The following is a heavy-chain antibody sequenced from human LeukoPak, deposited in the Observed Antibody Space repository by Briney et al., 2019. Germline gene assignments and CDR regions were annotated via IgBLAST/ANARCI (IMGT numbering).Heavy chain of an antibody. CDR2: IYYTGNT. J-gene: IGHJ4*02. CDR3: AKQTGSGLFILP. V-gene: IGHV4-39*01. CDR1: GVSISSSNSY. D-gene: IGHD3/OR15-3a*01. Sequence: PSETLSLTCSVSGVSISSSNSYWGWIRQPPGKGLEWIGSIYYTGNTYYNASLKSRVAISIDTSKNQFSLKLTSVTAADTAVYYCAKQTGSGLFILPGGQGTLVTVSS.